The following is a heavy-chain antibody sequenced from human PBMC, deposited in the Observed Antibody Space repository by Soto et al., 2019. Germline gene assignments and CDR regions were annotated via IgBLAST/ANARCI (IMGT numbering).Heavy chain of an antibody. CDR3: ARGHYDFWSGYSYYFDY. J-gene: IGHJ4*02. CDR2: IYYSGST. Sequence: LSLTCTVSGGSISSGDYYWSWIRQPPGKGLEWIGYIYYSGSTYYNPSLKSRVTISVDTSKNQFSLKLSSVTAADTAVYYCARGHYDFWSGYSYYFDYWRQRTLVTVSS. V-gene: IGHV4-30-4*01. CDR1: GGSISSGDYY. D-gene: IGHD3-3*01.